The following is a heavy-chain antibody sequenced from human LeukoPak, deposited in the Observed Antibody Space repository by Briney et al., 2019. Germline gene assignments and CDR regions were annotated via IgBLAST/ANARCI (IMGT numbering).Heavy chain of an antibody. CDR2: INPNSGGT. CDR3: AKEIILWFGESHSNSDY. V-gene: IGHV1-2*02. CDR1: GYTFTGYY. D-gene: IGHD3-10*01. J-gene: IGHJ4*02. Sequence: ASVKVSCKASGYTFTGYYMHWVRQASGQGLEWMGWINPNSGGTNYAQKFQGRVTMTRDTSISTAYMELSRLRSDDTAVYYCAKEIILWFGESHSNSDYWGQGTLVTVSS.